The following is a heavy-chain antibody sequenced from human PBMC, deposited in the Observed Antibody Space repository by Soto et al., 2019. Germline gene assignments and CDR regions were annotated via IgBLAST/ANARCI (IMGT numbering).Heavy chain of an antibody. CDR3: ARDLPGYDFWSGYSGGLDY. Sequence: GGSLRLSCAASGFTFSSYGMHWVRQAPGKGLEWVAVIWYDGSNKYYADSVKGRFTISRDNSKNTLYLQMNSLRAEDTAVYYCARDLPGYDFWSGYSGGLDYWGQGTLVTVSS. J-gene: IGHJ4*02. D-gene: IGHD3-3*01. CDR2: IWYDGSNK. V-gene: IGHV3-33*01. CDR1: GFTFSSYG.